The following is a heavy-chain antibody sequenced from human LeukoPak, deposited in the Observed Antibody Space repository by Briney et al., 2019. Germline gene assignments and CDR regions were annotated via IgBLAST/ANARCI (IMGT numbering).Heavy chain of an antibody. CDR2: IYYSGST. CDR3: ARDGGIAARPSRPSGYYYGMDV. CDR1: GGSISSGGYY. D-gene: IGHD6-6*01. V-gene: IGHV4-31*03. Sequence: SETLSLTCTVSGGSISSGGYYWSWIRQHPGKGPEWIGYIYYSGSTYYNPSLKSRVTISVDTSKNQFSLKLSSVTAADTAVYYCARDGGIAARPSRPSGYYYGMDVWGQGTTVTVSS. J-gene: IGHJ6*02.